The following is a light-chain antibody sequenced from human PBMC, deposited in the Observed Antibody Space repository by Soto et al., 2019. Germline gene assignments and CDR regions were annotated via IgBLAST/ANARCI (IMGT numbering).Light chain of an antibody. Sequence: QSALTQPASVSGSPGQSITISCTGTSSDVGGYNYVSWYQQHPGKVPKLMMFDVNNRPSGVSNRFSGSNSGNTASLTISGLQAEDEADYFCCSYATGSVYVFGTGTKVTV. CDR2: DVN. J-gene: IGLJ1*01. CDR3: CSYATGSVYV. CDR1: SSDVGGYNY. V-gene: IGLV2-14*01.